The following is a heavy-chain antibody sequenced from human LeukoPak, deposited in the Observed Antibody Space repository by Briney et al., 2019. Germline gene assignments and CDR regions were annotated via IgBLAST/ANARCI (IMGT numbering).Heavy chain of an antibody. CDR2: IWYDGSNK. V-gene: IGHV3-33*08. CDR3: ARGTIFGLDY. J-gene: IGHJ4*02. CDR1: GFTFSGCA. Sequence: GGSLRLSCAASGFTFSGCAMHWVRQAPGKGLEWVAVIWYDGSNKYYADSVKGRFTISRDNSKNTLYLQMNSLRAEDTAVYYCARGTIFGLDYWGQGTLVTVSS. D-gene: IGHD3-3*01.